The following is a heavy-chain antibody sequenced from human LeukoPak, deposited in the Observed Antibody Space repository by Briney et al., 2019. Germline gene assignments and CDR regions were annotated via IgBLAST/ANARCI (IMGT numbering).Heavy chain of an antibody. CDR3: ARDFWSGYSDSGFDP. V-gene: IGHV4-61*08. CDR2: IYYSGST. D-gene: IGHD3-3*01. Sequence: SETLSLTCTVSGGSISSGGYYWSWIRQHPGKGLEWIGYIYYSGSTNYNPSLKSRVTISVDTSKNQFSLKLSSVTAADTAVYYCARDFWSGYSDSGFDPWGQGTLVTVSS. J-gene: IGHJ5*02. CDR1: GGSISSGGYY.